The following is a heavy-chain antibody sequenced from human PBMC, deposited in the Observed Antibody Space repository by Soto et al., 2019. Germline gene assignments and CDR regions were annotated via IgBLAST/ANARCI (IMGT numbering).Heavy chain of an antibody. J-gene: IGHJ3*02. Sequence: SETLSLTCTVSGGSISSSSYYWGWIRQPPGKGLEWIGSIYYSGSTYYNPSLKSRVTISVDTSKNQFSLKLSSVTAADTAVYYWARHSSGWPDAFDIWGQGTMVTVSS. CDR3: ARHSSGWPDAFDI. D-gene: IGHD6-19*01. CDR2: IYYSGST. V-gene: IGHV4-39*01. CDR1: GGSISSSSYY.